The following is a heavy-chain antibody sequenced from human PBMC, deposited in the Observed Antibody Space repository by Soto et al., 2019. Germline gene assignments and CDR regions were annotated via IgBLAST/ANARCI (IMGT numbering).Heavy chain of an antibody. Sequence: SETLSLTCTVSGGSISSGGYYWSWIRQHPGKGLEWIGYIYYSGSTYYNPSLKSRVTISVDTSKNQFSLKLSSVTAADTAVYYCAGRASRYYYDSSGYFDYWGQGTLVTVSS. J-gene: IGHJ4*02. CDR1: GGSISSGGYY. CDR3: AGRASRYYYDSSGYFDY. V-gene: IGHV4-31*03. D-gene: IGHD3-22*01. CDR2: IYYSGST.